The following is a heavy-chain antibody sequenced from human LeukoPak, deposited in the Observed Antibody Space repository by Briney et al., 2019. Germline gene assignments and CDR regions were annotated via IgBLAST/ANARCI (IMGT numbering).Heavy chain of an antibody. V-gene: IGHV1-2*02. CDR1: GYTFTGYY. J-gene: IGHJ5*02. CDR2: INPNSGGT. D-gene: IGHD3-10*01. CDR3: ARERVVRGVIARNWFDP. Sequence: ASVTVSCTASGYTFTGYYMHWVRQAPGQGLEWMGWINPNSGGTNYAQKFQGRVTMTRDTSISTAYMELSRLRSDDTAVYYCARERVVRGVIARNWFDPWGQGTLVTVSS.